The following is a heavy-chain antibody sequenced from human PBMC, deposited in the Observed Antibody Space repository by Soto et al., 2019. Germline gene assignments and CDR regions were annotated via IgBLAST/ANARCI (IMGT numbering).Heavy chain of an antibody. CDR3: ARVHYDSVPADY. CDR1: GYTFTAYY. CDR2: INPNSGGT. D-gene: IGHD3-22*01. V-gene: IGHV1-2*02. Sequence: GASVKVSCKASGYTFTAYYMHWVRQAPGQGLEWMRWINPNSGGTNYAQKFQGRVTMTRDTPISTAYMELSRLRSDDTAVYYCARVHYDSVPADYWGQGTQVTVSS. J-gene: IGHJ4*02.